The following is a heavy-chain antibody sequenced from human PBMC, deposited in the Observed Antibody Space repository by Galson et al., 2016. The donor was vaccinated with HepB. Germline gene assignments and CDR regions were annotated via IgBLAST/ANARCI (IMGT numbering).Heavy chain of an antibody. CDR3: GRLEEIAYFDYSSGYYGAFDV. CDR1: GFSLKTEEVG. J-gene: IGHJ3*01. Sequence: PALVKPTQTLTLTCSFSGFSLKTEEVGVGWVRQTPGRALECLALIFWNDDKRYSPALRNRLAITKDTSRNHVDLSVTNVDPGDTATYYSGRLEEIAYFDYSSGYYGAFDVWGQGAMVTVSS. D-gene: IGHD3-3*01. V-gene: IGHV2-5*01. CDR2: IFWNDDK.